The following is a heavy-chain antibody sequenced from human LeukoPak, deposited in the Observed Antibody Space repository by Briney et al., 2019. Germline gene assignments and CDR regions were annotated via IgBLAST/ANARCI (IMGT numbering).Heavy chain of an antibody. CDR2: INPSGGST. J-gene: IGHJ4*02. V-gene: IGHV1-46*01. Sequence: ASVKVSCKASGYTFTSYYMHWVRQAPGQGLEWMGIINPSGGSTSYAQKFQGRVTMTRDMSTSTVYMELNSLRAEDTAVYYCAKAQVPTVVTGMGYWGQGTLVTVSS. CDR3: AKAQVPTVVTGMGY. D-gene: IGHD4-23*01. CDR1: GYTFTSYY.